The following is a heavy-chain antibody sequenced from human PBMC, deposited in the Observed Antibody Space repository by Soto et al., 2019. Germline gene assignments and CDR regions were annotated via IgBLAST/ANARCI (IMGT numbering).Heavy chain of an antibody. J-gene: IGHJ3*02. V-gene: IGHV4-39*02. D-gene: IGHD3-22*01. CDR2: IYYSGST. CDR3: ARERGYYYDSSGYSHAFDI. Sequence: SETLSLTCTVSGGSIISSSYYWGWIRQPPGKGLEWIGSIYYSGSTYYNPSLKSRVTISVDTSKNQFSLKLSSVTAADTAVYYCARERGYYYDSSGYSHAFDIWGQGTMVTVSS. CDR1: GGSIISSSYY.